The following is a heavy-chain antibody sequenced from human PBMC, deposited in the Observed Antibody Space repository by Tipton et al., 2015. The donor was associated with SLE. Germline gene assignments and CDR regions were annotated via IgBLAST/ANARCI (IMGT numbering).Heavy chain of an antibody. CDR1: GGSINNYY. CDR2: ISDSGST. Sequence: TLSLTCTVSGGSINNYYWSWIRQPPEKGLDWIGYISDSGSTNYNPSLKSRVTISVDKSKSQFSLRLNSVTAADTAVYYCARDRPGDRAFDIWGQGTLVTVSS. V-gene: IGHV4-59*01. CDR3: ARDRPGDRAFDI. D-gene: IGHD7-27*01. J-gene: IGHJ3*02.